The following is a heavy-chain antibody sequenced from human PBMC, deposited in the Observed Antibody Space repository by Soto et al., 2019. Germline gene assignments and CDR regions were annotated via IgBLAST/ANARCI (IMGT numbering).Heavy chain of an antibody. V-gene: IGHV1-18*04. CDR3: ARVEQPLVYHF. D-gene: IGHD6-13*01. J-gene: IGHJ4*02. CDR2: ISVYNGNT. CDR1: GYTFTSYG. Sequence: QVLLVQSGTEVKKPGASVKVSCKTSGYTFTSYGISWVRQAPGQGLECMGWISVYNGNTNYAQKFQGRVTMTTDTSTNIAYMELRSLTSDDTAVYYCARVEQPLVYHFWGQGTLVIVSS.